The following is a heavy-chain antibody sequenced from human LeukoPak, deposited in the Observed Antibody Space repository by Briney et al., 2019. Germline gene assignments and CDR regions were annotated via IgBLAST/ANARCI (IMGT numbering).Heavy chain of an antibody. J-gene: IGHJ3*02. CDR2: IYYSGST. CDR1: GGSISTSTYY. V-gene: IGHV4-61*01. Sequence: SETLSLTCTVSGGSISTSTYYWSWIRQPPGKGLEWIGYIYYSGSTNYNPSLKSRVTISVDTSKNQFSLKLSSVTAADTAVYYCASLGYCSSTSCYGPAGGMGDAFDIWGQGTMVTVSS. CDR3: ASLGYCSSTSCYGPAGGMGDAFDI. D-gene: IGHD2-2*01.